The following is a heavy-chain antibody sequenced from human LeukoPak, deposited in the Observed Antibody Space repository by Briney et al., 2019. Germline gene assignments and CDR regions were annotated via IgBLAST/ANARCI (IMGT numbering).Heavy chain of an antibody. CDR2: ISTNGGST. CDR1: GFTFSTYA. V-gene: IGHV3-64D*06. D-gene: IGHD6-19*01. J-gene: IGHJ4*02. CDR3: VKKMTPGIAVAGHFDY. Sequence: GGSLRLSCSASGFTFSTYAMHWVRQAPGKGLECVSAISTNGGSTYYADSVKGRFTISRGNSKNTLFLQMSSLRAEDTAVYYCVKKMTPGIAVAGHFDYWGQGTLVTVSS.